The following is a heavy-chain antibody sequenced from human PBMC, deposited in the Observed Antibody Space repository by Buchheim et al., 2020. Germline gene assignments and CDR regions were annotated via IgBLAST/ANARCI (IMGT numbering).Heavy chain of an antibody. CDR1: GFTFSSCA. CDR2: LSVSGAT. CDR3: AKEPVVLARGLED. J-gene: IGHJ4*02. D-gene: IGHD4-23*01. Sequence: EVQLLESGGALVQPGGSLRLSCAASGFTFSSCAMAWVRQAPGKGLEWVSTLSVSGATNYADSVKGRFTISNDMSKNTLYLQMNSLRAEDTALYHCAKEPVVLARGLEDWGQGTL. V-gene: IGHV3-23*01.